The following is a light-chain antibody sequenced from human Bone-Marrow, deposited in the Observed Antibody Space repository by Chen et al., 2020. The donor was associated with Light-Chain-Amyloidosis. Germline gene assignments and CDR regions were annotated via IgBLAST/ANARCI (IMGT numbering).Light chain of an antibody. CDR2: DDS. CDR3: QVWDRSSDRPV. CDR1: NIGSTS. J-gene: IGLJ3*02. Sequence: SYVLTQPSSVSVAPGQTATIACGGNNIGSTSVHWYQQTTGQAPLLVVYDDSDRPSGIPERLSGSNSGNTDTLNISRVEAGDEADYYCQVWDRSSDRPVFGGGTKLTVL. V-gene: IGLV3-21*02.